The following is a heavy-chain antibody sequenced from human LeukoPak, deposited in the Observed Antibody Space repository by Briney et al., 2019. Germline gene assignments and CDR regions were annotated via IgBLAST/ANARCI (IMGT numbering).Heavy chain of an antibody. J-gene: IGHJ4*02. CDR3: ARDQYDSVWGSYRPYFDF. Sequence: ASVKVSCTASGYTFRSYGVSWIRQAPGQGLEWMGSISIYNGNTKYAENFQGRVTMTTDTSTSTAYMELSLRSDDTAMYYCARDQYDSVWGSYRPYFDFWGQGTLVTVSS. D-gene: IGHD3-16*02. V-gene: IGHV1-18*01. CDR1: GYTFRSYG. CDR2: ISIYNGNT.